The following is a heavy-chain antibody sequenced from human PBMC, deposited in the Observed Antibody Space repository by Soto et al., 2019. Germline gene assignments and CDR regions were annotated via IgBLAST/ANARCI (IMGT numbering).Heavy chain of an antibody. D-gene: IGHD2-8*01. CDR1: GGSISSSSYY. CDR2: FYYSGST. CDR3: VRHKRHGVEDWFDP. Sequence: QLQLQESGPGLVKPSETLSLTCAVSGGSISSSSYYWGWIRQPPGKGLEWIGSFYYSGSTYYNPSLNSRVTISVDTSKNQFSLQLRSVTAADTAVHYCVRHKRHGVEDWFDPWGQGILVIVSS. J-gene: IGHJ5*01. V-gene: IGHV4-39*01.